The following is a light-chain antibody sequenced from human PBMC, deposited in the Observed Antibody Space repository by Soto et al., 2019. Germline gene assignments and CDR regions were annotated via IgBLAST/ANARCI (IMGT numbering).Light chain of an antibody. CDR1: QSISSY. V-gene: IGKV1-39*01. CDR3: QQSYSRYT. Sequence: DIQMTQSPSSLSASVGDRVTITCRASQSISSYLNWYQQKPGKATKLLIYAASSLQSGVPSRFSGGGSATDFTRTISSLQPEDFETYYWQQSYSRYTFGQGTKLEIK. CDR2: AAS. J-gene: IGKJ2*01.